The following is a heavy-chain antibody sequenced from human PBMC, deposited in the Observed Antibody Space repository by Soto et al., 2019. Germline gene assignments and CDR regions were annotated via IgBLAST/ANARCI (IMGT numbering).Heavy chain of an antibody. CDR1: GFTFSSYW. Sequence: EVQLVESGGGLVQPGGSLRLSCAASGFTFSSYWMTWVRQAPGKGLEWVANIKQDGSGNYYVDSVKGRFTISRDKAKNSLYVQMNSLRVEGTAVYYCAGGGQQWLVAISFDLWGQGTLVTVSS. V-gene: IGHV3-7*04. J-gene: IGHJ4*02. CDR3: AGGGQQWLVAISFDL. D-gene: IGHD6-19*01. CDR2: IKQDGSGN.